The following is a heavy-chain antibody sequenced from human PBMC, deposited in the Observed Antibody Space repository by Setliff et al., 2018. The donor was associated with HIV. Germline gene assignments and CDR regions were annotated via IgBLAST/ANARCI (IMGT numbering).Heavy chain of an antibody. D-gene: IGHD3-10*01. V-gene: IGHV4-59*11. CDR1: RDSINGHW. J-gene: IGHJ5*02. Sequence: PSETLSLTCTVSRDSINGHWWSWIRQPPGKGLEWTGSIHYSGITHYNPSLKSRLTMSVDTSKNQVSLKLTSVTAADTAVYYCARDHVFGSRTGFDPWGPGILVTVSS. CDR2: IHYSGIT. CDR3: ARDHVFGSRTGFDP.